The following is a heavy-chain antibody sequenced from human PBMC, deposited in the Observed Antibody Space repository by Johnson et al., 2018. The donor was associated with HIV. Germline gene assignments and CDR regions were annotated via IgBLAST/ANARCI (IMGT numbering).Heavy chain of an antibody. Sequence: QVPPVESAGGVLQPGGSLRLSCVASGFIFSSYAMPWVRQAPGKGLEWVTFLRFDGSNIYYADSVQGRFTISRDNPKITLYLQMNSLRAEDTAVYYCAKDRASSWYDAFDIWGQGTMVTVSS. D-gene: IGHD6-13*01. CDR3: AKDRASSWYDAFDI. CDR1: GFIFSSYA. CDR2: LRFDGSNI. V-gene: IGHV3-30*02. J-gene: IGHJ3*02.